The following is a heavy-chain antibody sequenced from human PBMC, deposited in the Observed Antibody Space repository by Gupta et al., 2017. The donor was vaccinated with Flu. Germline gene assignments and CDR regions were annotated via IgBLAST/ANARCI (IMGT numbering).Heavy chain of an antibody. CDR3: ARDWEAAAGFDAFDI. Sequence: QVQLVQSGAEVTKPGASVKVSCKASGYTFTGYYMHWVRQAPGQGLEWMGWIKPNSGGTNYAQKCQGRVTMTRDTSISTAYMELSRLRSDDTAVYYCARDWEAAAGFDAFDIWGQGTMVTVSS. V-gene: IGHV1-2*02. J-gene: IGHJ3*02. CDR1: GYTFTGYY. CDR2: IKPNSGGT. D-gene: IGHD6-13*01.